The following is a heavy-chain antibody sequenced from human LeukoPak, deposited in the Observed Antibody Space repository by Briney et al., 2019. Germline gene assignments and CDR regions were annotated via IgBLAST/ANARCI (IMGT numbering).Heavy chain of an antibody. V-gene: IGHV3-48*01. CDR3: ARVSAAGISSHFDY. Sequence: PGGSLRLSCVVSGFTFSSYEMNWVRQAPGKGLEWVSYISSSSSTIYYADSVRGRFTISRDNAKNSLYLQMNSLRAEDTAVYYCARVSAAGISSHFDYWGQGTLVTVSS. J-gene: IGHJ4*02. CDR2: ISSSSSTI. D-gene: IGHD6-13*01. CDR1: GFTFSSYE.